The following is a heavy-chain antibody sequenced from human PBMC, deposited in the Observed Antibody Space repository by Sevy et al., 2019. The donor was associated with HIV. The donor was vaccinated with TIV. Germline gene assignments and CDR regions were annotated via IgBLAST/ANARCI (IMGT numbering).Heavy chain of an antibody. CDR3: ARGDSGSAAIQSPVDY. Sequence: SETLSLTCAVYGASLSDYYWSWIRQPPGKGLEWIGEINHGGSTNYNPSLKSRVTISVDTSKNQFSLKLSSVTAADTALYYCARGDSGSAAIQSPVDYWGQGTLVIVSS. CDR1: GASLSDYY. V-gene: IGHV4-34*01. CDR2: INHGGST. D-gene: IGHD2-21*02. J-gene: IGHJ4*02.